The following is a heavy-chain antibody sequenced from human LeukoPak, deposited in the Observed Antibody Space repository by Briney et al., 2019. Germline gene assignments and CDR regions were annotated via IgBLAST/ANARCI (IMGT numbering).Heavy chain of an antibody. CDR2: IYYSGNT. J-gene: IGHJ4*02. V-gene: IGHV4-59*08. CDR3: ARQRGGSYYGDTYYFDY. CDR1: GGSISSYY. D-gene: IGHD1-26*01. Sequence: SETLSLTCTVSGGSISSYYWSWIRQPPGKGLEWIGYIYYSGNTKYNTSLESRVTISLDTPKNQFSLKLSSVTAADTAMYYCARQRGGSYYGDTYYFDYWGQGTLVTVSS.